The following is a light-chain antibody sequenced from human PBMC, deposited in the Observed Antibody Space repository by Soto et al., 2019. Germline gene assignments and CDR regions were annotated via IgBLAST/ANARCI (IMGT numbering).Light chain of an antibody. CDR1: QSVSSN. V-gene: IGKV3-15*01. CDR3: QQYGGAPWT. CDR2: GAS. Sequence: EIVMTQSPATLSVSPGERATLSCRASQSVSSNLAWYQQKPGQAPRLLIYGASTRATGIPARFSGSGSGTEFTLTISSLQSEDFAVYHCQQYGGAPWTFGQGTKVEIK. J-gene: IGKJ1*01.